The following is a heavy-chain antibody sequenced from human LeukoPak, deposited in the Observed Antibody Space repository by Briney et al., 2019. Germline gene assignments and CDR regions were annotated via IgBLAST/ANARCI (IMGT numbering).Heavy chain of an antibody. CDR3: ARGVITVPGPLDY. D-gene: IGHD6-19*01. Sequence: GGSLRLSCAASGFTVSTNYMSWVRQAPGKGLEWVSVIYSGGSTYYADSVQGRFTISRDNSQNTLYLQMNSLRAVDTARYYCARGVITVPGPLDYWGQGTLVTVSS. V-gene: IGHV3-53*01. J-gene: IGHJ4*02. CDR1: GFTVSTNY. CDR2: IYSGGST.